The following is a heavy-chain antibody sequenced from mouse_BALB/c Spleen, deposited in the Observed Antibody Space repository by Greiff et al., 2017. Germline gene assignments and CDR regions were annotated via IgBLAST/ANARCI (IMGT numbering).Heavy chain of an antibody. CDR3: ARSSLLLRYYAMDY. Sequence: EVKLMESGGGLVQPGGSRKLSCAASGFTFSSFGMHWVRQAPEKGLEWVAYISSGSSTIYYADTVKGRFTISRDNPKNTLFLQMTSLRSEDTAMYYCARSSLLLRYYAMDYWGQGTSVTVSS. CDR1: GFTFSSFG. V-gene: IGHV5-17*02. D-gene: IGHD1-1*01. CDR2: ISSGSSTI. J-gene: IGHJ4*01.